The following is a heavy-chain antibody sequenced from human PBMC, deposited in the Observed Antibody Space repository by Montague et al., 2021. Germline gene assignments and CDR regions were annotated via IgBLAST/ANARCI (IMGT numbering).Heavy chain of an antibody. CDR1: GGSLSEYY. V-gene: IGHV4-34*01. CDR3: ASDRGPFDY. CDR2: VRHIGST. Sequence: SDTLSLTCGVYGGSLSEYYWTWIRQSPEKGLEWIGEVRHIGSTNYNPTLKSRVTMSVDKSKNQFSVKLRSVTAADTAVYYCASDRGPFDYWGQGTVVTVSS. J-gene: IGHJ4*02. D-gene: IGHD3-10*01.